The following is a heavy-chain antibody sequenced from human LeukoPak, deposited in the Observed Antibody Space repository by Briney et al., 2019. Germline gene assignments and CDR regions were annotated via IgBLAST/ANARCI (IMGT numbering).Heavy chain of an antibody. CDR2: INPNSGNT. V-gene: IGHV1-8*01. J-gene: IGHJ6*01. Sequence: ASVTVSCTASGYTFTSYYINWVRQAAGQGLEWIGRINPNSGNTDYAQIFQRRVTITRNTTISTSYMELSSLRSQDTAVYYCARVGRDYYGSGSYFYRSSYYGIDVWGQGTTVTVST. D-gene: IGHD3-10*01. CDR3: ARVGRDYYGSGSYFYRSSYYGIDV. CDR1: GYTFTSYY.